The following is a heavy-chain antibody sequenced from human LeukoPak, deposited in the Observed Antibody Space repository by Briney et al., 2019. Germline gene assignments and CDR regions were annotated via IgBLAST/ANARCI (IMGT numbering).Heavy chain of an antibody. CDR3: ARDFSYDILTGYYPYYYYGMDV. J-gene: IGHJ6*02. Sequence: GGSLRLSCAASGFTFSSYSMNWVRQAPGKGLEWVSSISSSSSYIYYADSVKGRFTISRDNDKNSLYLQMNSLRAEDTAVYYCARDFSYDILTGYYPYYYYGMDVWGQGTTVTVSS. CDR1: GFTFSSYS. V-gene: IGHV3-21*01. CDR2: ISSSSSYI. D-gene: IGHD3-9*01.